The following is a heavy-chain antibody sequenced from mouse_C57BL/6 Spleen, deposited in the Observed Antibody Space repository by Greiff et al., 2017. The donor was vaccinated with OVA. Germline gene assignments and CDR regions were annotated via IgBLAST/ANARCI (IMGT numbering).Heavy chain of an antibody. V-gene: IGHV1-18*01. CDR2: INPNNGGT. D-gene: IGHD4-1*01. CDR1: GYTFTDYN. J-gene: IGHJ3*01. Sequence: EVQLQQSGPELVKPGASVKIPCKASGYTFTDYNMDWVKQSHGKSLEWIGDINPNNGGTNYNQKFKGKVTLSVDKSSTTAYVEIRSLTSEDTAVYYCARDWGTGRAWCAYWGQGTLVTVSA. CDR3: ARDWGTGRAWCAY.